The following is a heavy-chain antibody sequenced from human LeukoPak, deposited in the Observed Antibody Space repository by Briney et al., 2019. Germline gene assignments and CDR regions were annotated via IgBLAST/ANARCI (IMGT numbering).Heavy chain of an antibody. CDR1: GFTFDDYG. CDR2: INWNGGST. D-gene: IGHD4-17*01. V-gene: IGHV3-20*04. CDR3: ARGFYGDYDYYDYMDV. Sequence: GGSLRLSCAASGFTFDDYGMSWVRHAPGKGLEWVSGINWNGGSTGYADSVKGPFTISIDNAKNSLYLQMNSLRAEDTALYYCARGFYGDYDYYDYMDVWGKGTTVTVSS. J-gene: IGHJ6*03.